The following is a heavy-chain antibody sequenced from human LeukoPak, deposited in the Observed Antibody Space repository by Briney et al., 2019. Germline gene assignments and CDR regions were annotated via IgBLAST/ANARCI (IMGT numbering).Heavy chain of an antibody. J-gene: IGHJ4*02. V-gene: IGHV3-53*01. Sequence: SGGSLRLSCAASGFTFDDYGMSWVRQAPGKGLEWVSFIYSGGSTYYEDSVKGRFTISRDNSKNTLYLQMNSLRAEDTAVYYCARRAGDYSHPYDYWGQGTLVTVSS. CDR2: IYSGGST. CDR1: GFTFDDYG. D-gene: IGHD3-22*01. CDR3: ARRAGDYSHPYDY.